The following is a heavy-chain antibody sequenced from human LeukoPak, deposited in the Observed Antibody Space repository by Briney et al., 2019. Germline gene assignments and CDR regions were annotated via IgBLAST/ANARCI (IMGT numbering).Heavy chain of an antibody. V-gene: IGHV3-15*01. Sequence: GGSLRLSCAVSGFTFSNAWMTWVRQAPGKGREWVGRIKSKTDGGTTDYAAPVKGRFTISRDDSQNTLYLQMNSLKTEDTAVYYCTTDLGITMVRGVIGDAFDIWGQGTMVTVSS. CDR1: GFTFSNAW. CDR2: IKSKTDGGTT. CDR3: TTDLGITMVRGVIGDAFDI. J-gene: IGHJ3*02. D-gene: IGHD3-10*01.